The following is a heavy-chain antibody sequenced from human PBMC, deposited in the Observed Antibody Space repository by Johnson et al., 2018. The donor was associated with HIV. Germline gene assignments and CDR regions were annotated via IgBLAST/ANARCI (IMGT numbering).Heavy chain of an antibody. CDR1: GFTVSRNY. V-gene: IGHV3-53*01. J-gene: IGHJ3*02. CDR3: ARFDSFDAFDI. Sequence: VQLVESGGGLIQPGGSLRLSCAASGFTVSRNYMNWVRQAPGEGLEWVSIIYSDGVTYYADSVKGRFTISRDNSKNTLYLQMNSLRAEDTAVYYCARFDSFDAFDIWGQGTMVIVS. CDR2: IYSDGVT. D-gene: IGHD3-9*01.